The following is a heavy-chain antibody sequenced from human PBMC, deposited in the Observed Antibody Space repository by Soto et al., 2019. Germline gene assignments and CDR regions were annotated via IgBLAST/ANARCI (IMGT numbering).Heavy chain of an antibody. D-gene: IGHD6-13*01. CDR3: PSVYSSSAVYYYYGMDV. J-gene: IGHJ6*04. Sequence: LSQTLSLTCAISGDSVSSNSVAWNWIRQSPSRGLEWLGRTYYRSKWYNDYAVSVKSRITINPDTSKNQFSLQLNSVTPEDTAVYYCPSVYSSSAVYYYYGMDVWGKGTTVTVAS. CDR1: GDSVSSNSVA. CDR2: TYYRSKWYN. V-gene: IGHV6-1*01.